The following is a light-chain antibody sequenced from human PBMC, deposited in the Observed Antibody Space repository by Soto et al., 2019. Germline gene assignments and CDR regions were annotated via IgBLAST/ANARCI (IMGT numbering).Light chain of an antibody. Sequence: QPVLTQSPSASASLGASVKLTCTLSSGHSSYAIAWHQQQPEKGPRYLMKVNSDGSHSKGDGIPDRFSGSSSGAERYLTISSLQSEDEADYYCQTWGSGIRVLFGGGTQLTVL. V-gene: IGLV4-69*01. J-gene: IGLJ2*01. CDR2: VNSDGSH. CDR1: SGHSSYA. CDR3: QTWGSGIRVL.